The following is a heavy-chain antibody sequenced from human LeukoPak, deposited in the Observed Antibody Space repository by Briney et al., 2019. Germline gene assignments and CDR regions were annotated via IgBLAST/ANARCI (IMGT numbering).Heavy chain of an antibody. V-gene: IGHV4-39*01. CDR3: ARPMGYYSSTSCHPHAFDI. D-gene: IGHD2-2*01. CDR2: IYYSGST. Sequence: SETLSLTCTVSGGSISSSSYYWGWIRQPPGKGLEWIGSIYYSGSTYYNPSLKSRVTISVDTSKNQFSLKLSSVTPADTAVYYCARPMGYYSSTSCHPHAFDIWGQGTMVTVSS. CDR1: GGSISSSSYY. J-gene: IGHJ3*02.